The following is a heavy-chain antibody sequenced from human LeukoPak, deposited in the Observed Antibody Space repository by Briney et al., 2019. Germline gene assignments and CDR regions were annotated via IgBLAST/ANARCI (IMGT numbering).Heavy chain of an antibody. D-gene: IGHD1-26*01. CDR3: ASSRYSGSYGDY. Sequence: GGSLRLSCAASGVTLSRYWMHWVRQAQGKGLVWVSRINADGSITSYADSVKGRFTISRDNAKNTLYLQMNSLKTEDTAVYYCASSRYSGSYGDYWGQGTLVTVSS. CDR1: GVTLSRYW. V-gene: IGHV3-74*01. CDR2: INADGSIT. J-gene: IGHJ4*02.